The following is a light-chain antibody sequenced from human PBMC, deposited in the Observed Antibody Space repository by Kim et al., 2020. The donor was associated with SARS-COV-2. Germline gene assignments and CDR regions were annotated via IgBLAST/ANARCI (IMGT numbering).Light chain of an antibody. J-gene: IGKJ2*03. CDR3: QQYGSSPYS. Sequence: LSPGDRATLSCRASQSVGSSYLAWFQQKPGQAPRLLIYGASSRATGIPDRFSGSGSGTDFTLTISRLEPEDFVVYYCQQYGSSPYSFGQGTKLEI. V-gene: IGKV3-20*01. CDR1: QSVGSSY. CDR2: GAS.